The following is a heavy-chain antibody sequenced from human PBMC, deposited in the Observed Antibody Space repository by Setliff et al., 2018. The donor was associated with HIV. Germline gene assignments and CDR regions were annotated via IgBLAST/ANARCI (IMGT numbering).Heavy chain of an antibody. CDR3: AREEDYNFWSGYDWFDP. V-gene: IGHV4-38-2*02. D-gene: IGHD3-3*01. J-gene: IGHJ5*02. CDR1: GDFFSSDYY. CDR2: IYHSGKT. Sequence: PSETLSLTCTVSGDFFSSDYYWGWIRQSPGKGLEWIGSIYHSGKTYSNPSLKSRVTVSVDTSMNQFSLNLNSVTATDTAVYYCAREEDYNFWSGYDWFDPWGQGTLVTVSS.